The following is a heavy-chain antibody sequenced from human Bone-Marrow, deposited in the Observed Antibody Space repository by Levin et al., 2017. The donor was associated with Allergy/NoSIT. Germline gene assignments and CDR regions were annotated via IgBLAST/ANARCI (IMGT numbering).Heavy chain of an antibody. V-gene: IGHV6-1*01. Sequence: QSQTLSLTCTVSGDSVSSNSASWNWIRQSPSRGLEWLGRTYYRSNWYHNYAVSMSSRITINADTSKNQLSLQLNSVTPEDTAVYYCAREVTVLSVIYKYYGLDVWGQGTSVIVSS. D-gene: IGHD1-14*01. J-gene: IGHJ6*02. CDR2: TYYRSNWYH. CDR3: AREVTVLSVIYKYYGLDV. CDR1: GDSVSSNSAS.